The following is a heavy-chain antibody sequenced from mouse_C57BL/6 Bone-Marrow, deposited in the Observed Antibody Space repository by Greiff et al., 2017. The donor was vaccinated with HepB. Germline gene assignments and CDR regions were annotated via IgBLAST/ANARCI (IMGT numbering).Heavy chain of an antibody. J-gene: IGHJ3*01. Sequence: EVMLVESGGDLVKPGGSLKLSCAASGFTFSSYGMSWVRQTPDKRLEWVATISSGGSCTYYPDSVKGRFTISRDNAKNTLYLQMSSLKSEDTAMYYCARPAAQVSFAYWGQGTLVTVSA. CDR3: ARPAAQVSFAY. CDR2: ISSGGSCT. CDR1: GFTFSSYG. V-gene: IGHV5-6*02. D-gene: IGHD3-2*02.